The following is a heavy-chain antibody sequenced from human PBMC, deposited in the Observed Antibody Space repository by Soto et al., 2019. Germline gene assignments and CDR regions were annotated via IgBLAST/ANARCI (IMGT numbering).Heavy chain of an antibody. Sequence: QVQLVESGGGVVQPGRSLRLSCAASGFTFSSYGMHWVRQAPGKGLEWVALIWYDGSNKYYADSVKGRFTISRDNSKNTLYLQMNSLRAVDTAVYYCARDQGAYAEYFQHWGQGTLVTVSS. V-gene: IGHV3-33*01. D-gene: IGHD1-26*01. CDR1: GFTFSSYG. CDR2: IWYDGSNK. CDR3: ARDQGAYAEYFQH. J-gene: IGHJ1*01.